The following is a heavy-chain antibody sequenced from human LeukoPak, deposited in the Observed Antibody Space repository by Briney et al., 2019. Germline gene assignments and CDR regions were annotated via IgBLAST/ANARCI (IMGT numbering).Heavy chain of an antibody. V-gene: IGHV4-34*01. CDR3: ARQGCSGGSCYPNWFDP. Sequence: SETLSLTCAVYDGSFSDFYWSWIRQPPGKGLEWIGEINHIGTTNYNPSFKSRVSISVDTSKNQFSLKLSSVTAADTAVYYCARQGCSGGSCYPNWFDPWGQGTLVTVSS. CDR1: DGSFSDFY. D-gene: IGHD2-15*01. CDR2: INHIGTT. J-gene: IGHJ5*02.